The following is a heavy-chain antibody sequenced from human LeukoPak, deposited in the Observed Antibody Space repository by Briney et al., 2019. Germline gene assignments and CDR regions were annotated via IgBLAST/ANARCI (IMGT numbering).Heavy chain of an antibody. CDR2: ISWNSGSI. J-gene: IGHJ6*02. V-gene: IGHV3-9*01. CDR3: AGDRDYYYGMDV. Sequence: PGRSLRLSCAASGFTFDDYAMHWVRQAPGKGLEWVSGISWNSGSIGYADSVKGRFTISRDNAKNSLYLQMNSLRAEDTALYYCAGDRDYYYGMDVWGQGTTVTVSS. D-gene: IGHD7-27*01. CDR1: GFTFDDYA.